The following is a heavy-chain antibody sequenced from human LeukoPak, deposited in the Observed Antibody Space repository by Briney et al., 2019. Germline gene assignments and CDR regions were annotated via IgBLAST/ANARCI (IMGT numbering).Heavy chain of an antibody. CDR3: ARDPLSVTGTNERYDYYGFDV. CDR1: GFTFSSYA. J-gene: IGHJ6*02. D-gene: IGHD6-19*01. V-gene: IGHV3-23*01. Sequence: HPGGSLRLSCAASGFTFSSYAMSWVRQAPGKGLEWLSIIYSGGSTYYADSVKGRFTISRDDSKNTLYLQMNSLRPEDTAVYYCARDPLSVTGTNERYDYYGFDVWGQGTTVTVSS. CDR2: IIYSGGST.